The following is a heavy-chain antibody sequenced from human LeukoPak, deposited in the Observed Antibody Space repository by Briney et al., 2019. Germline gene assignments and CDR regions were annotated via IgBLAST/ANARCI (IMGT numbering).Heavy chain of an antibody. J-gene: IGHJ6*02. CDR2: IRFDGGNE. V-gene: IGHV3-30*02. CDR1: GFTFSTYS. CDR3: ARVRYGMDV. Sequence: GGSLRLSCAASGFTFSTYSMVWVRQPPGKGLEWVAFIRFDGGNEYYADSVKGRFTISRDNAKNSLYLQMNSLRAEDTAVYYCARVRYGMDVWGQGTTVTVSS.